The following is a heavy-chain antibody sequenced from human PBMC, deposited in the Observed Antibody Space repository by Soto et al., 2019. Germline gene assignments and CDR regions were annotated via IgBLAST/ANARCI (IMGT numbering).Heavy chain of an antibody. J-gene: IGHJ6*02. CDR1: GFPFSGSI. CDR2: IRSKANNYAT. D-gene: IGHD1-26*01. Sequence: EVQLVESGGGLVQPGGSLTLSCAGSGFPFSGSIIHWVRQAPGKGLEWVGRIRSKANNYATAFAASVPGRVTISREDSKNTAFLQMNSLKIEDTAVYFCARNLGAKYGMDVWGQGTTVTVSS. CDR3: ARNLGAKYGMDV. V-gene: IGHV3-73*02.